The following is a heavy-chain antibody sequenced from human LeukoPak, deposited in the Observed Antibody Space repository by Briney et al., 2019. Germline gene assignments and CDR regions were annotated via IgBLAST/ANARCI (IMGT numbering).Heavy chain of an antibody. J-gene: IGHJ5*02. V-gene: IGHV3-23*01. CDR3: AKDMELAS. Sequence: TGGALVLSLAAPGFPFKDAAMTRVRQAPGKGMDWVYLISSNGANASHAASVKRRFTISRDNSKNTLYLQMNNLRGEDTAEYYCAKDMELASWGQGTLVTVSS. CDR2: ISSNGANA. CDR1: GFPFKDAA. D-gene: IGHD1-26*01.